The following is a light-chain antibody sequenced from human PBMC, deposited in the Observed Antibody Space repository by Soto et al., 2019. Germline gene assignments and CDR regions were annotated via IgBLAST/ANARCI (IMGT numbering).Light chain of an antibody. CDR1: QNIDMY. Sequence: DIQMTQSPSTLSASAGDRVTITCRASQNIDMYLAWYLQKPGQAPSLLIYRASSLQSGVPSRFSGSGSGTEFTLTISSLQPDDFATYYCQQSITYPWTFGQGTKVDIK. J-gene: IGKJ1*01. CDR2: RAS. V-gene: IGKV1-5*03. CDR3: QQSITYPWT.